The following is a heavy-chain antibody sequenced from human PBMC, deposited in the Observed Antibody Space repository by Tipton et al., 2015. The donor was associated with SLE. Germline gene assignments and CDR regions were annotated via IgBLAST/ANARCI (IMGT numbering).Heavy chain of an antibody. J-gene: IGHJ4*02. Sequence: QLVQSGAAVRKPGASVTVSCKASGYPFTNYGISWVRQAPGQGLEWLGWISTYNGDTKYAQRFQGRVTMTTDTSTRTTYMKLRSPRSDDTAIYYCARECSGSGCLDYWGQGTLVTVSS. CDR3: ARECSGSGCLDY. D-gene: IGHD3-10*02. CDR1: GYPFTNYG. V-gene: IGHV1-18*01. CDR2: ISTYNGDT.